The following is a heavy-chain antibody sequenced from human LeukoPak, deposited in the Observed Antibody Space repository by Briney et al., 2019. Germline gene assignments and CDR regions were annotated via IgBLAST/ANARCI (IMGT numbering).Heavy chain of an antibody. CDR2: ISTTGGYT. J-gene: IGHJ4*02. D-gene: IGHD5-24*01. CDR3: FPFDI. V-gene: IGHV3-23*01. Sequence: GGSLRLSCVGSGFSFSTYDMGWVRQTPGKGLEWVSAISTTGGYTEDADSVKGRFTISRDNSQNTLFLQMHSLYCAKEPATIKFPFDIWGQGTLVTVSP. CDR1: GFSFSTYD.